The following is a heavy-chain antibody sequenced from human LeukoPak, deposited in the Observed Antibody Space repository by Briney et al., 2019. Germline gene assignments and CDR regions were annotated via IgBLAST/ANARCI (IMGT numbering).Heavy chain of an antibody. V-gene: IGHV3-15*01. CDR3: TVGALQGAFDI. D-gene: IGHD1-26*01. Sequence: GGSLRPSCAASGFTFSNAWMSWVRQAPGKGLEWVGCIKSKTDGGTTDYAAPVKGRFTSSRDDAKNTLYLQMNSLKTEDTAVYYCTVGALQGAFDIWGQGTMVTVSS. CDR1: GFTFSNAW. CDR2: IKSKTDGGTT. J-gene: IGHJ3*02.